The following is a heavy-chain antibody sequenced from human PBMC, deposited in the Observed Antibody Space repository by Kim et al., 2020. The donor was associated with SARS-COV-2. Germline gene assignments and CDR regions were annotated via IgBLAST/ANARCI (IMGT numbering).Heavy chain of an antibody. J-gene: IGHJ4*02. CDR3: ARGSDSSGYYYFDY. Sequence: GGSLRLSCAASGFTFSSYAMHWVRQAPGKGLEWVAVISYDGSNKYYADSVKGRFTISRDNSKNTLYLQMNSLRAEDTAVYYCARGSDSSGYYYFDYWGQG. CDR2: ISYDGSNK. CDR1: GFTFSSYA. D-gene: IGHD3-22*01. V-gene: IGHV3-30*04.